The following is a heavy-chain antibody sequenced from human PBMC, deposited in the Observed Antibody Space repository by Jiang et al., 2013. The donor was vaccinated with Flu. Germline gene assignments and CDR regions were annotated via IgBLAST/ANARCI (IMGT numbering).Heavy chain of an antibody. CDR3: ARLNVYTSGLTNSRHLDF. V-gene: IGHV5-51*01. CDR1: GYIFTTFW. CDR2: IYPGDSET. J-gene: IGHJ4*02. D-gene: IGHD5-18*01. Sequence: GAEVKKPGESLNISCNASGYIFTTFWIAWVRQKPGKGLEWMGIIYPGDSETKYSPSFQGQVSFSVDKSITTAYLRWSTLKASDTAMYYCARLNVYTSGLTNSRHLDFWGQGTLVTVSS.